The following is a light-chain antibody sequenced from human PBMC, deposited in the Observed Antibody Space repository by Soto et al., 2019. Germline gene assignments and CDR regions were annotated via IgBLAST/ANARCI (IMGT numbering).Light chain of an antibody. J-gene: IGKJ3*01. CDR3: QQSFSTHYT. CDR2: GAS. CDR1: HTISNY. Sequence: DVQMTQSPSSLSASVGDRVTITCRASHTISNYLNWYQQRPGKVPKLLIHGASRLQGGVPSRFSGSGSGTDFTLTISSLQPEDFATYYCQQSFSTHYTFGPGTKVDIK. V-gene: IGKV1-39*01.